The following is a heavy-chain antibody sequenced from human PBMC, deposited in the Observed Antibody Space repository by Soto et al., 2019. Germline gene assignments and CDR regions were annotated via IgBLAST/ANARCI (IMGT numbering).Heavy chain of an antibody. CDR1: GCSISIGDYY. J-gene: IGHJ6*02. D-gene: IGHD2-2*01. CDR3: ARDVCSSANWYSDYYFGMDV. CDR2: IYYTGST. V-gene: IGHV4-30-4*01. Sequence: SETLSLTCTVSGCSISIGDYYWSWIRQPPGKGLEWMGYIYYTGSTYYNPSLKSRVSISIDTSKNQFSLKLSSLTAADTAVYYCARDVCSSANWYSDYYFGMDVWGQGTTVTVSS.